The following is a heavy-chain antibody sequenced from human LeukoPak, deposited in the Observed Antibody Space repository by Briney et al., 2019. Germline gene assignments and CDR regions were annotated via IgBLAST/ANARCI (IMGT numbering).Heavy chain of an antibody. CDR3: ARAGTTNYGDYQVLPFDY. Sequence: PSETLSLTCTVSGYSISSGYYWGWIRQPPGKGLEWIGSIYHSGSTYYNPSLKSRVTISVDTSKNQFSLKLSSVTAADTAVYYCARAGTTNYGDYQVLPFDYWGQGTLVTVSS. CDR2: IYHSGST. V-gene: IGHV4-38-2*02. J-gene: IGHJ4*02. D-gene: IGHD4-17*01. CDR1: GYSISSGYY.